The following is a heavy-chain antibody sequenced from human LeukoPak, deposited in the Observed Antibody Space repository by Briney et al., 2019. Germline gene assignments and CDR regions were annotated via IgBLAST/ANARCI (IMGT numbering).Heavy chain of an antibody. CDR3: ARASRYHKNTRFDY. Sequence: SQALSLTCAISGDSVSSNSAAWNWIRQSPSRGLEWLGRTYYRSKWYNDYAVSVKSRITINPDTSKNQFSLQLNSVTPEDTAVYYCARASRYHKNTRFDYWGQGTLVTVSS. J-gene: IGHJ4*02. CDR1: GDSVSSNSAA. CDR2: TYYRSKWYN. V-gene: IGHV6-1*01. D-gene: IGHD1-14*01.